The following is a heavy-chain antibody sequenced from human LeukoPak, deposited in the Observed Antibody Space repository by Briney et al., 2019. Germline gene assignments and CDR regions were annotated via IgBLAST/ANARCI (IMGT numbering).Heavy chain of an antibody. V-gene: IGHV3-33*01. J-gene: IGHJ4*02. CDR3: ARGEPPYYDFWSGYFRYDY. Sequence: PGGSLRLSCAASGFTLSSYGMHWVRQAPGKGLEWVAVIWYDGSNKYYADSVKGRFTISRDNSKNTLYLQMNSLRAEDTAVYYCARGEPPYYDFWSGYFRYDYWGQGTLVTVSS. CDR1: GFTLSSYG. CDR2: IWYDGSNK. D-gene: IGHD3-3*01.